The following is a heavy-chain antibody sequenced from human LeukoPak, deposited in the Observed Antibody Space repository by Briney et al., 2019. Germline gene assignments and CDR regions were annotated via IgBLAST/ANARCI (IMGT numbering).Heavy chain of an antibody. J-gene: IGHJ4*02. Sequence: GESLKISCKGSGYSFTSYWIGLVRQMPGKGLGWMGIIYPGDSDTRYSPSFQGQVTISANKSISTAYLQWSSLKASDTAMYYCARAYDSSATVDYWGQGTLVTASS. CDR1: GYSFTSYW. CDR2: IYPGDSDT. D-gene: IGHD3-22*01. CDR3: ARAYDSSATVDY. V-gene: IGHV5-51*01.